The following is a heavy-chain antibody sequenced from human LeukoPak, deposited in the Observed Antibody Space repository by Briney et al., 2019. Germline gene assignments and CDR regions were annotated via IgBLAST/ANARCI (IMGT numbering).Heavy chain of an antibody. D-gene: IGHD1-26*01. CDR1: GFTFSSYA. CDR3: VKLRGIYLDFDY. CDR2: IIGSGGYT. V-gene: IGHV3-23*01. J-gene: IGHJ4*02. Sequence: GGSLRLSCAASGFTFSSYAMSWVRQAPGKGLEWGSAIIGSGGYTYYADSVKGRFTISRDNSKNTLSLQMDSLRAEDTAVYYCVKLRGIYLDFDYWGQGTLVTVSS.